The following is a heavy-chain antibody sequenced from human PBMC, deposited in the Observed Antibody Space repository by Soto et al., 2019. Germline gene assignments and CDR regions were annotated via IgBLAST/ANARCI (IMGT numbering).Heavy chain of an antibody. D-gene: IGHD2-21*02. CDR3: SGRPDTPLVTET. Sequence: QVQLVQSEAEVKKPGSSVKVSCKASGGTFSTLTINWVRQAPGQGLEWMGRIIPFFGSAVYAQTFQGRVIRSAGRAPNTAYMELSSLTSADTAVYYCSGRPDTPLVTETWGQGTLVTVSS. CDR2: IIPFFGSA. V-gene: IGHV1-69*08. J-gene: IGHJ5*02. CDR1: GGTFSTLT.